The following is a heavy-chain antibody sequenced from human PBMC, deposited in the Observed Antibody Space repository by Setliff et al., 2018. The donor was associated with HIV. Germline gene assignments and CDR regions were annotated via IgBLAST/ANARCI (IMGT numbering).Heavy chain of an antibody. Sequence: LRLSCAASGFIFNSYEMNWVRQAPGKGLEWVSYISSSGSTIYYADSVKGRFTISRDNAKNSLYLQMSSLRVEDTAIYYCARGQGIQIWLRYFDYWGQGTLVTVSS. CDR3: ARGQGIQIWLRYFDY. CDR1: GFIFNSYE. V-gene: IGHV3-48*03. CDR2: ISSSGSTI. J-gene: IGHJ4*02. D-gene: IGHD5-18*01.